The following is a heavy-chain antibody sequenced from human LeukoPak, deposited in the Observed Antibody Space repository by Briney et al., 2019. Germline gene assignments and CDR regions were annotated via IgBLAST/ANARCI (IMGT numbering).Heavy chain of an antibody. V-gene: IGHV3-30*18. CDR1: GFTFSSYG. Sequence: GTSLRLSCAASGFTFSSYGMHWVRQAPGKGLEWVAVISYDGSHQYYADSLKGRFTISRDKSENTLYLQMNSLRAEDTAVYYCAKREGFMGTVTHDAFDIWGQGTVVIVS. CDR3: AKREGFMGTVTHDAFDI. D-gene: IGHD5-24*01. J-gene: IGHJ3*02. CDR2: ISYDGSHQ.